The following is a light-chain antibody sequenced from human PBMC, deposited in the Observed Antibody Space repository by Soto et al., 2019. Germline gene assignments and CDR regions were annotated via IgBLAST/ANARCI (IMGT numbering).Light chain of an antibody. CDR3: QQYDQLPFT. CDR2: DVF. V-gene: IGKV1-33*01. Sequence: DIQMTQSASSLPASVGDTVTISCQASQDISKYLNWFQQKPGKAPKLLSYDVFDVDIVVPSRFSGRGSGTDFTLIISILQPEDLATYYCQQYDQLPFTFGGRTKWDI. J-gene: IGKJ4*01. CDR1: QDISKY.